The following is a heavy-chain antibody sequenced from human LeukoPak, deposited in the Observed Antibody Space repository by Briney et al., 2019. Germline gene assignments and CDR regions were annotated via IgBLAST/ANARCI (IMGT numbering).Heavy chain of an antibody. V-gene: IGHV3-23*01. Sequence: PRGSLRLSCATSGFTFNNYAMSWVRHAPGKGLEWVSSIRGYDGTTDYADSVKGRFTISRDSSKNTLYLQMNRLRADDPALYYCAKRESCSGTSFYSFDYWGQGTLVTVSS. J-gene: IGHJ4*02. CDR1: GFTFNNYA. CDR2: IRGYDGTT. CDR3: AKRESCSGTSFYSFDY. D-gene: IGHD2-2*01.